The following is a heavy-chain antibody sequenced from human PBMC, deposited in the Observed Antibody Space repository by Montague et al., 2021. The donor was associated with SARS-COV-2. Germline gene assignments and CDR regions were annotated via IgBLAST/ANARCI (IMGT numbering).Heavy chain of an antibody. V-gene: IGHV2-70*11. CDR2: XDWXADK. J-gene: IGHJ6*02. D-gene: IGHD5-12*01. CDR3: ARSLPTTAMDV. CDR1: GFSLSTSGMC. Sequence: PALVKPTQTLTLTCTFSGFSLSTSGMCVSWIRQPPGKALEWLARXDWXADKYYSTSLKTRLTISKDTSKNQVVLTMTNMDPVDTATYYCARSLPTTAMDVWGQGTTVTVSS.